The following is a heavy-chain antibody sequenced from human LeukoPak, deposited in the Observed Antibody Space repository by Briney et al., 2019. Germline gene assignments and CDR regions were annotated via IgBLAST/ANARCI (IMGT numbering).Heavy chain of an antibody. CDR1: GYTFTGYY. CDR3: ARDPPLHYYDGSGDFDY. D-gene: IGHD3-22*01. J-gene: IGHJ4*02. CDR2: INPNSGGT. V-gene: IGHV1-2*06. Sequence: ASVKVSCKASGYTFTGYYMHWVRQAPGQGLEWMGRINPNSGGTNYAQKFQGRVTMTRDTSISTAYMELSRLRSDDTAVYYCARDPPLHYYDGSGDFDYWGQGTLVTVSS.